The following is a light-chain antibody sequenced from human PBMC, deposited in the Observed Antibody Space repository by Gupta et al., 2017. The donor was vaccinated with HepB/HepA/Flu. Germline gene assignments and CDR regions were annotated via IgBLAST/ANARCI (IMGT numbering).Light chain of an antibody. Sequence: QSALTQPASVSGSPGQSITISCTGTRSDVGGYNYVSWYQQHPGKAPKLMIYDVSNRPSGVSNRFSGSKSGNTASLTISGLQAEDEAEYYCSSYTSSSTLGVFGTGTKVTVL. V-gene: IGLV2-14*03. CDR3: SSYTSSSTLGV. J-gene: IGLJ1*01. CDR2: DVS. CDR1: RSDVGGYNY.